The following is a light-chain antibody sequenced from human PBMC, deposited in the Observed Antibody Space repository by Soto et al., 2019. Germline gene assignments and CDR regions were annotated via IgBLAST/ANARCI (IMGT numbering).Light chain of an antibody. CDR3: QQCYMTPSP. CDR2: SAS. CDR1: QSISTY. V-gene: IGKV1-39*01. J-gene: IGKJ3*01. Sequence: DIQMTQSPSTLSASVGVRVSITCRASQSISTYVNWYQQKPGKAPKLLIYSASSLESGVPSRFSGSGSGTDFTLTISSLQPEDFATYFCQQCYMTPSPFGPGTKVDIK.